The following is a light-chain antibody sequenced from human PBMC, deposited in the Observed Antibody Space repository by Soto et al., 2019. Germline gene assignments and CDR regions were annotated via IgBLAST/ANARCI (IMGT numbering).Light chain of an antibody. J-gene: IGLJ2*01. CDR3: QTWGTGIRV. Sequence: QLVLTQSPSASASLGASVKLTCTPSSGHSSYAIAWHQQQPEKGPRYLMKFNSDGSHSKGDGIPDRFSGSSSGAERYLTISSLQSEDEADYYCQTWGTGIRVFGGGTKLTVL. V-gene: IGLV4-69*01. CDR2: FNSDGSH. CDR1: SGHSSYA.